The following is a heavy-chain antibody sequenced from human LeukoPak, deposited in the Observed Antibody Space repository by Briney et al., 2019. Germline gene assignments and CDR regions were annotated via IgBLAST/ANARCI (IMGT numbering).Heavy chain of an antibody. CDR3: AKDQATYYDILTGYLDAFDI. CDR1: GFTFSSYG. J-gene: IGHJ3*02. Sequence: GGSLRLSCAASGFTFSSYGMSWVRQAPGKGLEWVSAISGSGGSTYYADSVKRRFTISRDNSKNTLYLQMNSLRAEDTAVYYCAKDQATYYDILTGYLDAFDIWGQGTMVTVSS. CDR2: ISGSGGST. V-gene: IGHV3-23*01. D-gene: IGHD3-9*01.